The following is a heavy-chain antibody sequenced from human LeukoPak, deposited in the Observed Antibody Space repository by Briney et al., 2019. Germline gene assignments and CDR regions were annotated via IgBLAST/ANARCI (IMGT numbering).Heavy chain of an antibody. CDR1: GYTLTELS. CDR3: ATDRPPYQYSRYDY. J-gene: IGHJ4*02. D-gene: IGHD6-6*01. Sequence: ASVKVSCKVSGYTLTELSMHWVRQAPGKGLEWMGGFDPEDGETIYAQKFQGRVTMTEDTSTDTAYMELSSLRSEDTAVYYCATDRPPYQYSRYDYWGQGTLVAVSS. V-gene: IGHV1-24*01. CDR2: FDPEDGET.